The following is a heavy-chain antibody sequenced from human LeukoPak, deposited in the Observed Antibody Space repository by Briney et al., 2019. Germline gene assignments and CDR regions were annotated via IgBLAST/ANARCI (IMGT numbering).Heavy chain of an antibody. Sequence: ASVKVSCKASGYIFSTHAMNLVLHAPGQGLGSMGWINPNSGGTNYAQKFQDRVTMTRDTSISTAYMELSRLRSDDTAVYYCVRGADLEWLRLRDYWGQGTLVTVSS. CDR2: INPNSGGT. V-gene: IGHV1-2*02. CDR3: VRGADLEWLRLRDY. D-gene: IGHD5-12*01. J-gene: IGHJ4*02. CDR1: GYIFSTHA.